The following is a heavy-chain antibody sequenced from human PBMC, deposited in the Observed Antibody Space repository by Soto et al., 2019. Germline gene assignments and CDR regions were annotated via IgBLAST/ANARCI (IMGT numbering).Heavy chain of an antibody. Sequence: PSETLSLTCTVSGGSISSGGYYWSWIRQHPGKGLEWIGYIYYSGSTYYNPSLKSRVTISVDTSKNQFSLKLSSETAADTAVYYCARDGYLMDYYGMDVWGQGTTVTVSS. CDR2: IYYSGST. J-gene: IGHJ6*02. D-gene: IGHD3-22*01. V-gene: IGHV4-31*03. CDR3: ARDGYLMDYYGMDV. CDR1: GGSISSGGYY.